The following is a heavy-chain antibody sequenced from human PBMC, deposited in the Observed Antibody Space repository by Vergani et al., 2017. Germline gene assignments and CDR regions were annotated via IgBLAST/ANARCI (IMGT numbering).Heavy chain of an antibody. CDR3: AKVGRSEVAGTFGAFDI. CDR1: GFTFIMYA. CDR2: LSASDRRT. Sequence: EVQLLESGGDLVQPGGSLRLSCAASGFTFIMYAMSWVRQAPGKGLEWVSTLSASDRRTHYADSVKGRFTISRDISKNTLFLHMNSLRPEDTAVYYCAKVGRSEVAGTFGAFDIGGQGTMVTVSS. J-gene: IGHJ3*02. D-gene: IGHD6-19*01. V-gene: IGHV3-23*01.